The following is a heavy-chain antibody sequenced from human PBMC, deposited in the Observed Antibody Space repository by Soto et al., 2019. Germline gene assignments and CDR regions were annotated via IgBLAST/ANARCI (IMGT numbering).Heavy chain of an antibody. V-gene: IGHV3-21*01. CDR1: GFTFSNYS. Sequence: WGSLRLSCSASGFTFSNYSINWVRQSPGNGLEWVSSISSSSSYIYYADSVKGRFTISRDNAKNSLYLQMNSLRAEDTAVYYCARDFIPDGSCDYFDYWRQGSLVTVSS. CDR2: ISSSSSYI. CDR3: ARDFIPDGSCDYFDY. J-gene: IGHJ4*02. D-gene: IGHD2-21*01.